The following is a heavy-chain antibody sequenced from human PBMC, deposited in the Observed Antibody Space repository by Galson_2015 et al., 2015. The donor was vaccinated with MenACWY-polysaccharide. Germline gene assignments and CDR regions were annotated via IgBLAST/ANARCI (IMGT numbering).Heavy chain of an antibody. J-gene: IGHJ6*04. Sequence: SLRLSCAASGFTFRSYGMHWVRQAPGKGLEWVTLIYYDGSKKEYADSVKGRFTISRDNSKNTLYLQMHSLRVEDTAVYYCSRLRSKYIDVWGKGTPVTVSS. V-gene: IGHV3-30*12. D-gene: IGHD5-12*01. CDR1: GFTFRSYG. CDR3: SRLRSKYIDV. CDR2: IYYDGSKK.